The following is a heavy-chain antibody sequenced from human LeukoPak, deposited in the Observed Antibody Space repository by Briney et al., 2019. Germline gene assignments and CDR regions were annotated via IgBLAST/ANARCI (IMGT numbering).Heavy chain of an antibody. CDR1: GGTFSSYA. D-gene: IGHD3-22*01. J-gene: IGHJ5*02. CDR2: IIPIFGTA. Sequence: SVKVSCKASGGTFSSYAISWVRQAPGQGLEWMGRIIPIFGTANYAQKFQGRVTITTDESTSTAYMELSSLRSEDTAVYYCATSFDSSGYLTPIPYNWFDPWGQGTLVTVSS. V-gene: IGHV1-69*05. CDR3: ATSFDSSGYLTPIPYNWFDP.